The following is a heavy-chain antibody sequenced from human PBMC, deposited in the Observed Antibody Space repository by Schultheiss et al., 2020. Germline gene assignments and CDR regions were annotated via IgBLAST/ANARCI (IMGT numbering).Heavy chain of an antibody. V-gene: IGHV3-33*08. CDR2: IWYDGSNK. D-gene: IGHD3-16*01. CDR1: GFTFSSYS. CDR3: ARWGGY. J-gene: IGHJ4*02. Sequence: GGSLRLSCAASGFTFSSYSMNWVRQAPGKGLEWVAVIWYDGSNKYYADSVKGRFTISRDNSKNTLYLQMNSLRVDDTAVYYCARWGGYWGQGTLVTVSS.